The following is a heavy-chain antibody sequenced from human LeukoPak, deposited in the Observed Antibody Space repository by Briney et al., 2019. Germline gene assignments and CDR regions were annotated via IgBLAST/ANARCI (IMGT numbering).Heavy chain of an antibody. CDR2: INHSGST. Sequence: SETLSLTCTVSDYSISSGYYWGWIRQPPGKGLEWIGSINHSGSTYYNPSLKSRVTISVDTSKNQFFLKLTSVTAADTAVYYCARDRKYHDSWGQGTLVTVSS. CDR1: DYSISSGYY. J-gene: IGHJ4*02. CDR3: ARDRKYHDS. D-gene: IGHD3-22*01. V-gene: IGHV4-38-2*02.